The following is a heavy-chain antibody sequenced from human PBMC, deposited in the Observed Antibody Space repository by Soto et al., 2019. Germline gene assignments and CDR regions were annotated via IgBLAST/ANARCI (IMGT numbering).Heavy chain of an antibody. CDR2: IYYSGST. Sequence: PSETLSLTCTVSGGSISSGGYYWSWIRQHPGKGLEWIGYIYYSGSTYYNPSLKSRVTISVDTSKNQFSLKLSSVTAADTAVYYCARDYYDSSGYYYVWAFDIWGQGTMVTVSS. CDR1: GGSISSGGYY. D-gene: IGHD3-22*01. J-gene: IGHJ3*02. CDR3: ARDYYDSSGYYYVWAFDI. V-gene: IGHV4-31*03.